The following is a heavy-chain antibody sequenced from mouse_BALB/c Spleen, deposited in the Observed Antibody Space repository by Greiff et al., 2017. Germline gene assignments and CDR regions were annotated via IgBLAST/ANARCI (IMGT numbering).Heavy chain of an antibody. V-gene: IGHV14-1*02. D-gene: IGHD1-1*01. CDR1: GFNIKDYY. J-gene: IGHJ4*01. CDR2: IDPENGNT. CDR3: ARRFDYGSSYAMDY. Sequence: EVQLKESGAELVRPGALVKLSCKASGFNIKDYYMHWVKQRPEQGLEWIGWIDPENGNTIYDPKFQGKASITADTSSNTAYLQLSSLTSEDTAVYYCARRFDYGSSYAMDYWGQGTSVTVSS.